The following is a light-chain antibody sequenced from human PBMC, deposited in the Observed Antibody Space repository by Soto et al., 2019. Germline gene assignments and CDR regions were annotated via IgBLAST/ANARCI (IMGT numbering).Light chain of an antibody. CDR3: QRYGSSPPIT. J-gene: IGKJ5*01. V-gene: IGKV3-20*01. CDR1: QSISSY. CDR2: YAS. Sequence: TQSPSTLSASVGDRVTITCRASQSISSYLNWYQHKPGQAPRLLIYYASSRVTGIPDRFSGSGSGTDFTLTISRLEPEDFAVYYCQRYGSSPPITFGQGTRLEIK.